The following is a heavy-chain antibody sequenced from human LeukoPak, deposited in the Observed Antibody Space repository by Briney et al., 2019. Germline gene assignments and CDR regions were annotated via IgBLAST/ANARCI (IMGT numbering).Heavy chain of an antibody. CDR1: EFTFSNYW. D-gene: IGHD2-2*01. V-gene: IGHV3-7*03. J-gene: IGHJ4*02. Sequence: GGSLRLSCAASEFTFSNYWMSWVRQGPGEGPEWVANINQGGSEKYYVDSVKGRFTISRDNAKNSLDLQMNSLRVEDTATYYCARLVVPPGNRGWYYEHWGQGTLVTVSS. CDR3: ARLVVPPGNRGWYYEH. CDR2: INQGGSEK.